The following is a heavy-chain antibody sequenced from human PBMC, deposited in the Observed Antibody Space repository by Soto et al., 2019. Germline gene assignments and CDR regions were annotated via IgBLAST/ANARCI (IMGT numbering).Heavy chain of an antibody. CDR3: AKIPIGGLQYYFDY. Sequence: LSLTCAASGFTFSSYAMSWVRQAPGKGLEWVSAISGSGGSTYYADSVKGRFTISRDNSKNTLYLQMNSLRAEDTAVYYCAKIPIGGLQYYFDYWGQGTLVTVSS. V-gene: IGHV3-23*01. CDR2: ISGSGGST. CDR1: GFTFSSYA. J-gene: IGHJ4*02. D-gene: IGHD4-4*01.